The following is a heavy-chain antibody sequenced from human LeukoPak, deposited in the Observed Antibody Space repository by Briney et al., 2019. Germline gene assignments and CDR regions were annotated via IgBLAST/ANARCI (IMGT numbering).Heavy chain of an antibody. V-gene: IGHV3-66*01. D-gene: IGHD3-16*01. CDR2: IYSGGST. Sequence: SGRSLRLSCAASGFTVSSNYMSWVRPAPGKGLEWVSVIYSGGSTYYADSVKGRFTISRDNSKNTLYLQMNSLRAEDTAVYYCGRDLGGRGGAWGQGILVTVSP. J-gene: IGHJ5*02. CDR3: GRDLGGRGGA. CDR1: GFTVSSNY.